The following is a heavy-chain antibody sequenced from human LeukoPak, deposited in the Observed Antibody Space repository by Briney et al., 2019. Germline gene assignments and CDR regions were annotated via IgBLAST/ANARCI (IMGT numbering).Heavy chain of an antibody. CDR3: AREGDGDGYNLGY. V-gene: IGHV3-53*01. Sequence: GGSLRLSCAASGFKVSSNYMSWVRQAPGKGLEWVSVIYSGGSTYYADSVKGRFTISRDNFKNTLYLQMNRLRAEDTAVYYCAREGDGDGYNLGYWGQGTLVTVSS. CDR1: GFKVSSNY. CDR2: IYSGGST. D-gene: IGHD5-24*01. J-gene: IGHJ4*02.